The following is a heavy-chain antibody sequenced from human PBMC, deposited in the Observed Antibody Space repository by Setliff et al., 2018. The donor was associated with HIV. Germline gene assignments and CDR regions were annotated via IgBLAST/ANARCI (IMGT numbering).Heavy chain of an antibody. V-gene: IGHV5-10-1*01. D-gene: IGHD3-10*01. Sequence: GESLKISCKGSGYNFANHYISWVRQKPGKGLEWMGKMDPSNSYTNYDPSFQGHVTMSADTSINTAYLHFNNLKASDSAIYYCARHGEEHPSSFFDPWGQGTLVTVAS. CDR1: GYNFANHY. CDR2: MDPSNSYT. CDR3: ARHGEEHPSSFFDP. J-gene: IGHJ5*02.